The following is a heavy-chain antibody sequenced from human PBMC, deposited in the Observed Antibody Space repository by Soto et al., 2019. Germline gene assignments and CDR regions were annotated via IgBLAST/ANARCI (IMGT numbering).Heavy chain of an antibody. CDR2: ISYDGSNK. Sequence: GGSLRLSCAASGFTFSIYGMHWVRHAPGKGLEWVAVISYDGSNKYYADSVKGRFTISRDNSKNTLYLQMNSLRAEDTAVYYCAKDRVGATRNYFDYWGQGTLVTVSS. J-gene: IGHJ4*02. D-gene: IGHD1-26*01. V-gene: IGHV3-30*18. CDR3: AKDRVGATRNYFDY. CDR1: GFTFSIYG.